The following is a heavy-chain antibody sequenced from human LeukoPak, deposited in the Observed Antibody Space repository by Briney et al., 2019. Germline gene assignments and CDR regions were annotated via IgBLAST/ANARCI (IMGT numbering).Heavy chain of an antibody. CDR3: AREPSRVGATDWFDP. CDR1: GGTFSSYA. V-gene: IGHV1-18*01. Sequence: ASVKVSCKASGGTFSSYAISWVRQAPGQGLEWMGWISAYNGNTNYAQKLQGRVTMTTDTSTSTAYMELRSLRSDDTAVYYCAREPSRVGATDWFDPWGQGTLVTVSS. CDR2: ISAYNGNT. J-gene: IGHJ5*02. D-gene: IGHD1-26*01.